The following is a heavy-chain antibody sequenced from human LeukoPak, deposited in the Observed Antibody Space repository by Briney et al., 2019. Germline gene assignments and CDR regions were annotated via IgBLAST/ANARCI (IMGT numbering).Heavy chain of an antibody. D-gene: IGHD6-19*01. CDR1: GFTFSKHW. CDR3: ATKQWLAPPPDS. Sequence: GGSLRLSCAASGFTFSKHWMLWVRQAPRKGLESVSRINTDGTVTTYADSVKGQVTVSRDNADNTMFLQMNSVRDEDTAVYYCATKQWLAPPPDSWGQGTPVTVSS. V-gene: IGHV3-74*01. J-gene: IGHJ4*02. CDR2: INTDGTVT.